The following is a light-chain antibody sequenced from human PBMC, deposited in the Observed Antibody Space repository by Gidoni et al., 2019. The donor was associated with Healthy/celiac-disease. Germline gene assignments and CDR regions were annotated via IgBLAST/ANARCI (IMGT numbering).Light chain of an antibody. V-gene: IGLV2-23*02. Sequence: QSALTQPASVSGSPGQSITISCTGTSSDVVSYHLVAWYQHHPGKPPKLMIYMFSKSPSGVSNRFSASKSGNTASLTISGLQAEDEADYYCCSYAGNSIWVFGGGTKLTVL. CDR2: MFS. J-gene: IGLJ3*02. CDR3: CSYAGNSIWV. CDR1: SSDVVSYHL.